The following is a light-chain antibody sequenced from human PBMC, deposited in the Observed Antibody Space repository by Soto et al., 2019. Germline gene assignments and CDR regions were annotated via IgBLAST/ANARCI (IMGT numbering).Light chain of an antibody. CDR2: EVG. V-gene: IGLV2-14*01. CDR3: SSYTARGTRV. Sequence: QSALTQFASVSGSPGQSITISCTGTSIDVGAYNYVSWYQQHPDKAPKLLIYEVGNRPSGVSFHFSGSKSGNTASLTISGLQAEDEADYYCSSYTARGTRVFGTGTKLTVL. CDR1: SIDVGAYNY. J-gene: IGLJ1*01.